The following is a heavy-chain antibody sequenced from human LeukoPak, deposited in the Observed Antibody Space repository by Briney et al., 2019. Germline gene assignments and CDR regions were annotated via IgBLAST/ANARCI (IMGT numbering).Heavy chain of an antibody. CDR3: ASAGGYSYGSFDY. V-gene: IGHV4-59*01. Sequence: PSETLSLTCTVSGGSISSYYWSWIRQPPGKGLEWIGYIYYSGSTNYNPSLKSRVTISVDMSKNQFSLKLSSVTAADTAVYYCASAGGYSYGSFDYWGQGTLVTVSS. CDR2: IYYSGST. J-gene: IGHJ4*02. D-gene: IGHD5-18*01. CDR1: GGSISSYY.